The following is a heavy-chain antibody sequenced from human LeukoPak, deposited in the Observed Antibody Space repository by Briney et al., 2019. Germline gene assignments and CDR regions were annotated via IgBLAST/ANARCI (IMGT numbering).Heavy chain of an antibody. Sequence: SVKVSCKASGGTFSSYAISWVRQAPGQGLEWMGGIIPIFGTTNYAQKFQGRVTITADESTSTAYMELSSLRSEDTAVYYCANNAAAVSGWFDPWGQGTLVTVSS. CDR2: IIPIFGTT. D-gene: IGHD6-13*01. V-gene: IGHV1-69*13. CDR1: GGTFSSYA. J-gene: IGHJ5*02. CDR3: ANNAAAVSGWFDP.